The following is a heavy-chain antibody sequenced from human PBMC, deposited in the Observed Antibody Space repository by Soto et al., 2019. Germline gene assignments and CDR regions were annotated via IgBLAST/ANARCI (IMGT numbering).Heavy chain of an antibody. D-gene: IGHD3-10*01. J-gene: IGHJ6*02. CDR2: IYHSGST. Sequence: PSETLSLTCAVSGGSISSSNWWSWVRQPPGKGLEWIGEIYHSGSTNYNPSLKSRVTISVDKSKNQFSLKLSSVTAADTAVYYCAREEFLVFSNHGPQYYGMDVWGQGTTVTVSS. V-gene: IGHV4-4*02. CDR3: AREEFLVFSNHGPQYYGMDV. CDR1: GGSISSSNW.